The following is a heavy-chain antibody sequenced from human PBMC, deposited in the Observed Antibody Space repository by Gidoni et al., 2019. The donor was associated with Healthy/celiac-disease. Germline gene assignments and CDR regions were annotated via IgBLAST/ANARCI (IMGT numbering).Heavy chain of an antibody. D-gene: IGHD2-2*01. J-gene: IGHJ4*02. CDR3: ARDRCSSTSCYDY. V-gene: IGHV4-31*03. CDR2: IYYSGST. Sequence: QVQLQESGPGLVTPSQTLSLTCTVSGCSISSGGYYWSWIRQHPGKGLEWIGYIYYSGSTYYNPALKSRVTISVETSKNQFSLKLSSVTAADTAVYYCARDRCSSTSCYDYWGQGTLVTVSS. CDR1: GCSISSGGYY.